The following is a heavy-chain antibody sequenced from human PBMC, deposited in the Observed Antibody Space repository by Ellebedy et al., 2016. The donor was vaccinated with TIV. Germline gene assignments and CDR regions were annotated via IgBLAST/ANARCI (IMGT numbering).Heavy chain of an antibody. V-gene: IGHV1-18*01. D-gene: IGHD5-12*01. CDR1: GFALASYS. J-gene: IGHJ4*02. Sequence: ASVKVSCKASGFALASYSFSWVRQAPGQGLEWLGWISAYTGETKSAQKFQGRLTMTTDTSTDTAYMELTRLRSDDTAVYYCARDMVQGMVARYLWFDYWGQGTLVTVSS. CDR2: ISAYTGET. CDR3: ARDMVQGMVARYLWFDY.